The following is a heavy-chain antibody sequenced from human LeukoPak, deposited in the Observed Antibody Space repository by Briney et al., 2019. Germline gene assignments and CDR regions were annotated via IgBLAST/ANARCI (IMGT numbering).Heavy chain of an antibody. D-gene: IGHD3-10*01. CDR2: ITGSGGST. J-gene: IGHJ3*02. CDR3: AKRVPGSAFDI. V-gene: IGHV3-23*01. CDR1: GFTFSSYA. Sequence: GGSLRLSCAASGFTFSSYAMSWVRQAPGKGLEWVSAITGSGGSTYYADSVKGRFTISRDNSRNTLYLQMNSLRADDTAIYYCAKRVPGSAFDIWGQGTMVTVSS.